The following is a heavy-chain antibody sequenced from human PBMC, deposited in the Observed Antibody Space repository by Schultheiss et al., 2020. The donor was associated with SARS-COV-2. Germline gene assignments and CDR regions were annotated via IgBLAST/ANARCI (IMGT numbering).Heavy chain of an antibody. CDR2: IIPIFGTA. Sequence: SVKVSCKASGGTFSSYAISWVRQAPGQGLEWMGGIIPIFGTANYAQKFQGRVTITADESTSTAYMELSSLRSEDTAVYYCARAGVPRKVVPAAMRSGTLYPNYYYYMDVWGKGTTVTVSS. CDR3: ARAGVPRKVVPAAMRSGTLYPNYYYYMDV. CDR1: GGTFSSYA. J-gene: IGHJ6*03. V-gene: IGHV1-69*13. D-gene: IGHD2-2*01.